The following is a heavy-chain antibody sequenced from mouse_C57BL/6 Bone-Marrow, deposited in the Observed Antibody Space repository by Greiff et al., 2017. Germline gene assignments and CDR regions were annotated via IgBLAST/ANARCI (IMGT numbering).Heavy chain of an antibody. J-gene: IGHJ2*01. D-gene: IGHD3-2*02. CDR1: GFTFSSYA. V-gene: IGHV5-4*01. CDR3: ARDRGQLRLNYFDY. CDR2: ISDGGSYT. Sequence: DVMLVESGGGLVKPGGSLKLSCAASGFTFSSYAMSWVRQTPEKRLEWVATISDGGSYTYYPDNVKGRFTISRDNAKNNLYLQMSHLKSEDTAMYYCARDRGQLRLNYFDYWGQGTTHTVSS.